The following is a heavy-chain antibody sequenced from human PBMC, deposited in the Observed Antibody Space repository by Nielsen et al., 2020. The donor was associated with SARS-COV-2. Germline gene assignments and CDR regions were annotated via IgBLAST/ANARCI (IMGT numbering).Heavy chain of an antibody. CDR1: GFSLSTSGVG. CDR3: AHIKDSGTTINWFDP. V-gene: IGHV2-5*02. J-gene: IGHJ5*02. CDR2: IYWDDDK. D-gene: IGHD3-10*01. Sequence: SGPTLVKPTQTLTLTCTFSGFSLSTSGVGVGWIRQPPGKALEWLALIYWDDDKRYSPSLKGRLTITKDTSKNQVVLTMTNMDPVDTATYYCAHIKDSGTTINWFDPWGQGTLVTVSS.